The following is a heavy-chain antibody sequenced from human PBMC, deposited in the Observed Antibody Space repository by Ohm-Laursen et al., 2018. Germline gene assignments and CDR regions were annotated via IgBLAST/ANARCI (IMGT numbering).Heavy chain of an antibody. CDR3: AKDMGVAVAGTNYYYGMDV. Sequence: SLRLSCSASGFTFSSYGMHWVRQAPGKGLEWVSYITSSGSTIYYADSVKGRFTISRDNAKNSLYLQMNSLRAEDTALYYCAKDMGVAVAGTNYYYGMDVWGQGTTVTVSS. D-gene: IGHD6-19*01. J-gene: IGHJ6*02. CDR1: GFTFSSYG. CDR2: ITSSGSTI. V-gene: IGHV3-48*04.